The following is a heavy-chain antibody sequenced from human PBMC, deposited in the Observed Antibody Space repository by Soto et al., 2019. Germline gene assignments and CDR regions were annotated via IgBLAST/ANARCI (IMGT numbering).Heavy chain of an antibody. CDR1: GYTFTSYG. D-gene: IGHD2-15*01. CDR2: ISAYNGNT. CDR3: SRSDCRGGSCYLFWFDP. Sequence: QVQLVQSGAEVKKPGASVKVSCKASGYTFTSYGISWVRQAPGQGLEWMGWISAYNGNTNYAQKLQGRVTMTTDTSTSTAYMELRSLRSDDTAVYYCSRSDCRGGSCYLFWFDPLGQGTLVNVS. V-gene: IGHV1-18*01. J-gene: IGHJ5*02.